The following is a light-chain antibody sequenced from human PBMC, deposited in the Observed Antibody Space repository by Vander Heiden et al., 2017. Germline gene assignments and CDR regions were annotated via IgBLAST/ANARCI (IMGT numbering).Light chain of an antibody. CDR3: QHDNTFPRT. CDR2: WAS. V-gene: IGKV4-1*01. J-gene: IGKJ1*01. CDR1: HSGWHSYDKNNY. Sequence: DIVMTQTPDSLAVTLGEWATINCKSRHSGWHSYDKNNYLAWFQQKPGQPPKLLIYWASIRVPGVPARFSGSGSGTDFTLTISSLQAEDVAVYYCQHDNTFPRTFGQGTQVEI.